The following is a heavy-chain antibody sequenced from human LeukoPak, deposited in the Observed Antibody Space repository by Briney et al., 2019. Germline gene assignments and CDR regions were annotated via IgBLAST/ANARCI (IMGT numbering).Heavy chain of an antibody. CDR3: ARVAAGIGFFQH. J-gene: IGHJ1*01. V-gene: IGHV4-38-2*02. CDR2: IHHSGST. CDR1: GYSISSGYF. Sequence: SETLSLTCIVSGYSISSGYFWGWIRQPPGEGLEWIANIHHSGSTYYNPSLKSRVTVSVDTSKNQLSLKLTSVTAADTAVYYCARVAAGIGFFQHWGQGTLVTVSS. D-gene: IGHD6-13*01.